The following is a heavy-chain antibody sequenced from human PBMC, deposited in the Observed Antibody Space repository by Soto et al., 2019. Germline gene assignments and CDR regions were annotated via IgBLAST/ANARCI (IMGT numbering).Heavy chain of an antibody. D-gene: IGHD6-13*01. CDR3: ARHPYSSSWDYYYGMDV. V-gene: IGHV5-10-1*01. Sequence: GESLKISCKGSGYSFTSYWISWVRQMPGKGLEWMGRIDPSDSYTNYSPSFQGHVTISADKSISTAYLQWSSLKASDTAMYYCARHPYSSSWDYYYGMDVWGQGTTVTVSS. J-gene: IGHJ6*02. CDR1: GYSFTSYW. CDR2: IDPSDSYT.